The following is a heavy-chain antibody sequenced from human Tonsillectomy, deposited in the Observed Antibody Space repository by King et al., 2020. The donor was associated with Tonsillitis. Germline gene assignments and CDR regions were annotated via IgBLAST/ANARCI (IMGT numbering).Heavy chain of an antibody. V-gene: IGHV1-2*02. Sequence: VQLVESGAEVKKPGASVKVSCKASGYTFTGYYIHWVRQAPGQGLEWMGWINPNSGGTNYAQKFEGRVTMTRDTSISTAYMELSRLRYDDTAVYYCARGEVGIAPLVDPWGQGTLVIVSS. CDR3: ARGEVGIAPLVDP. CDR2: INPNSGGT. D-gene: IGHD6-13*01. CDR1: GYTFTGYY. J-gene: IGHJ5*02.